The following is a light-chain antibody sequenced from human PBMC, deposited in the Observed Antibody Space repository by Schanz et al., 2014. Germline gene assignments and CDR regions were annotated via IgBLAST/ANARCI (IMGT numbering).Light chain of an antibody. CDR2: GAS. J-gene: IGKJ2*01. Sequence: EIVLTQSPGALSLSPGDRATLSCRASQSVSSIDLAWYQQKPGQAPRLLIYGASSRATGIPDRFSGSGSGTDFTLTISRLEPEDLAVYYCHQYGSSPYTFGQGTKLEIK. V-gene: IGKV3-20*01. CDR3: HQYGSSPYT. CDR1: QSVSSID.